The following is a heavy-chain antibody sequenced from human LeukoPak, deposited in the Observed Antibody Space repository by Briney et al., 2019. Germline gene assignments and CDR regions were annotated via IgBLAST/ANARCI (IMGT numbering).Heavy chain of an antibody. D-gene: IGHD6-19*01. Sequence: SETLSLTCTVSGGSISSYYWSWIRQTPGKGLGWIWRIYTSGSTNYNPSLKSRVTISVDKSKNQFSLKLSSVTAADTAVYYCARYDVGWYYFDYWGQGTLVTVSS. V-gene: IGHV4-4*07. J-gene: IGHJ4*02. CDR3: ARYDVGWYYFDY. CDR1: GGSISSYY. CDR2: IYTSGST.